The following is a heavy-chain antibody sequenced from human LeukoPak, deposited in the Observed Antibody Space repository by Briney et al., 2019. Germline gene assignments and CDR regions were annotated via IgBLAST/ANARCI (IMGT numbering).Heavy chain of an antibody. Sequence: GGSLRLSCAASGFTFNTFNMNWVRQAPGKGLEWVSSIASGGDYIYYADSVKGRFTTSRDNAKNSLSLQLNSLRVEDTAVYYCARGHYDVLAASYKWTPDYWGQGTLVTVSS. CDR2: IASGGDYI. CDR3: ARGHYDVLAASYKWTPDY. CDR1: GFTFNTFN. D-gene: IGHD3-9*01. V-gene: IGHV3-21*01. J-gene: IGHJ4*02.